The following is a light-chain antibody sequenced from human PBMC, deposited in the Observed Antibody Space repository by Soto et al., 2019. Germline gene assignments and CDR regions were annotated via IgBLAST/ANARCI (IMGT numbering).Light chain of an antibody. J-gene: IGKJ1*01. V-gene: IGKV4-1*01. Sequence: DIVMTQSPDSLAVSLGERATINCKSSQSVLYSSNNKNYFAWYQQKPGQPPKLLIYWASTRESGVPDRFSGSGSGTDVTLTISSLQAEDVAVYYCQQYYSTPWTFGQGTKVEIK. CDR1: QSVLYSSNNKNY. CDR2: WAS. CDR3: QQYYSTPWT.